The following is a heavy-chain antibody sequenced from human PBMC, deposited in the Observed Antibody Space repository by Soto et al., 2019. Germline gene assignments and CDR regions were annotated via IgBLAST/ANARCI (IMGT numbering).Heavy chain of an antibody. J-gene: IGHJ3*02. CDR3: VKGGASIFDAFDI. D-gene: IGHD3-16*01. Sequence: EVQLVESGGGFVQPGGSLRLSCSASGFTFSGYAMHWVRQAAGAGLEFVSAFSRDGGTTYYTGSVKGRFIISRDNSKKTLFLQMNSLRPEDTALYYCVKGGASIFDAFDIWGQGTMVTVSS. CDR1: GFTFSGYA. V-gene: IGHV3-64D*06. CDR2: FSRDGGTT.